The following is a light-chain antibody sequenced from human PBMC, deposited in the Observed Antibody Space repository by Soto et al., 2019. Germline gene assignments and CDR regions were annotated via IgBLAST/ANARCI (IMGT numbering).Light chain of an antibody. CDR3: QQTYSTPLT. Sequence: DIQMTQSPSSLSASVGDRVTITCRASQSISNYLSWFQQRPGKAPNLLLSTASGLQSGVPSRFSSSGSGTDFTLTISSLQPEDVATYYCQQTYSTPLTFGGGTTVAIK. CDR1: QSISNY. CDR2: TAS. V-gene: IGKV1-39*01. J-gene: IGKJ4*01.